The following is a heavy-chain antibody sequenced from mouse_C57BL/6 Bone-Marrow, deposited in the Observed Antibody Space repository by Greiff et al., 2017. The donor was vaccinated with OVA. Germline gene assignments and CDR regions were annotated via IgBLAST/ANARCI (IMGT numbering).Heavy chain of an antibody. CDR1: GYTFTSYW. J-gene: IGHJ2*01. CDR3: ARFDDYPTRFDY. D-gene: IGHD2-4*01. CDR2: INPSNGGT. Sequence: VQLQESGTELVKPGASVKLSCKASGYTFTSYWMHWVKQRPGQGLEWIGNINPSNGGTNYNEKFKSKATLTVDKSASTAYMQLSSLTSEDSAVYYCARFDDYPTRFDYWGQGTTLTVSS. V-gene: IGHV1-53*01.